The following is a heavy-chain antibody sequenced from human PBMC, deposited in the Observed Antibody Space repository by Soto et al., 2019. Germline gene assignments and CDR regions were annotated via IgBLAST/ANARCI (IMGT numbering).Heavy chain of an antibody. Sequence: SETLSLTCTVSGGSIGSGDYYWSWIRQPPGKGLEWIGYIYYSGSTYYNPSLKSRVTISVDTSKNQFSLKLSSVTAADTAVYYCARGIAVGRFDPWGQGTLVTSPQ. CDR3: ARGIAVGRFDP. D-gene: IGHD6-19*01. CDR2: IYYSGST. V-gene: IGHV4-30-4*01. J-gene: IGHJ5*02. CDR1: GGSIGSGDYY.